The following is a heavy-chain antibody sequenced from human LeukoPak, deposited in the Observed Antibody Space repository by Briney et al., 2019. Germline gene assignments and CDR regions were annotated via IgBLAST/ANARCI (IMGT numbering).Heavy chain of an antibody. CDR2: ISSSSSTI. CDR3: ARVDYYYYCYMDV. Sequence: PGGSLRLSCAASGFTFSSYSMNWVRQAPGKGLEWVSYISSSSSTIYYADSVKGRFTISRDNARNSLYLQMNSLRADDTAVYYCARVDYYYYCYMDVWGKGTTVTASS. V-gene: IGHV3-48*01. J-gene: IGHJ6*03. CDR1: GFTFSSYS.